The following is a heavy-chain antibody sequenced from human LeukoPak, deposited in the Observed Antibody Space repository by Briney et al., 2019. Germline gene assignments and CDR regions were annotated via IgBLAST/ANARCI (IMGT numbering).Heavy chain of an antibody. D-gene: IGHD2-2*01. V-gene: IGHV1-2*02. CDR3: VRDRTKYCSSTSCPLDY. CDR1: GYTFIGYF. J-gene: IGHJ4*02. Sequence: GASVKVSCKASGYTFIGYFIHWVRQAPGQGLEWMGWINPNSGGTNYAQKFQGRVTMTRDTSISTAYMELSRLRSDDTAVYYCVRDRTKYCSSTSCPLDYWGQGTLVTVSS. CDR2: INPNSGGT.